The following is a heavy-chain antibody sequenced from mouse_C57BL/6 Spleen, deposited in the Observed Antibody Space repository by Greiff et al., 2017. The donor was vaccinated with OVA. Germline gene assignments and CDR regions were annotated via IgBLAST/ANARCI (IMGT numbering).Heavy chain of an antibody. CDR2: IWRGGST. Sequence: VKLVESGPGLVQPSQSLSITCTASGFSLTSYGVHWVRQSPGKGLEWLGVIWRGGSTDYNAAFMSRLSIIKENSKGQVFFKRHSLQADDTAIYYCAKEDSSGYDAMDYWGQGTSVTVSS. CDR3: AKEDSSGYDAMDY. V-gene: IGHV2-5*01. J-gene: IGHJ4*01. CDR1: GFSLTSYG. D-gene: IGHD3-2*02.